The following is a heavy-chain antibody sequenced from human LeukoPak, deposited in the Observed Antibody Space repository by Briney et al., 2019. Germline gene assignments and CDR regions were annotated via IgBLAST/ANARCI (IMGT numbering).Heavy chain of an antibody. CDR1: GYSISNGYY. Sequence: PSETLSLTCTVSGYSISNGYYWAWIRPPPGRGPEWIGNIYRSGSTSYNPSLKSRVTISVDTSKNQFSLKVNSVTAADTAVYYCARRHSSGWFYYWGQGTLVTVSS. V-gene: IGHV4-38-2*02. CDR2: IYRSGST. CDR3: ARRHSSGWFYY. D-gene: IGHD6-19*01. J-gene: IGHJ4*02.